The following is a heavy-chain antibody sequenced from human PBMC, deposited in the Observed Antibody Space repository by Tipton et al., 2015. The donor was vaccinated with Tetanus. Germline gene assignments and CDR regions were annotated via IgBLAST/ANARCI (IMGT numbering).Heavy chain of an antibody. CDR2: ISGSGGST. J-gene: IGHJ4*02. D-gene: IGHD4-17*01. CDR1: GFTFSSYA. Sequence: SLRLSCAASGFTFSSYAMSWVRQAPGKGLEWVSAISGSGGSTYYADSVKGRFTISRDNSKNTLYLQMNSLRAEDTAVYYCAKDYGDLSYYFGYWGQGTLVTVSS. CDR3: AKDYGDLSYYFGY. V-gene: IGHV3-23*01.